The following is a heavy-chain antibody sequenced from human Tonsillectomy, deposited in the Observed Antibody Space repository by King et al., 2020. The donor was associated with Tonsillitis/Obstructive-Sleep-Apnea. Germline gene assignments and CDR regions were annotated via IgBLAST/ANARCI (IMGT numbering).Heavy chain of an antibody. CDR3: ANRDVVVIPSAPRAFNI. J-gene: IGHJ3*02. CDR2: LSGTGGST. CDR1: GFTFSNYA. Sequence: VQLVESGGGLVQPGGSLRLSCVASGFTFSNYAMSWVRQAPGKGLEWVSALSGTGGSTYYADSAKGRFTISRDNSKSTLYLQMNSLRAEDTAVYYCANRDVVVIPSAPRAFNIWGQGTTVTVSS. V-gene: IGHV3-23*04. D-gene: IGHD2-2*01.